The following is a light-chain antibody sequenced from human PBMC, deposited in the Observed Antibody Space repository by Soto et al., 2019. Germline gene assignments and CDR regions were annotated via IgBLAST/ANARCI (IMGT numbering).Light chain of an antibody. Sequence: QSVLTQPPSVSATPGQRVTISCSGSRSNIGDNYVYWYQHLPGTAPKLLIYSHNQRPSGVPDRFSGSNSGTSASLAISGLRSDDEADYYCAAWDDSLSAYVFGTGTKVT. J-gene: IGLJ1*01. V-gene: IGLV1-47*02. CDR3: AAWDDSLSAYV. CDR2: SHN. CDR1: RSNIGDNY.